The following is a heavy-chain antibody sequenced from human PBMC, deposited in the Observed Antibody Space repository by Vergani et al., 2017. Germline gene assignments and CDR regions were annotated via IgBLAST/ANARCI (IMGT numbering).Heavy chain of an antibody. CDR3: VXCRSVSRSWVADY. J-gene: IGHJ4*02. V-gene: IGHV5-51*01. Sequence: EVQLVQSGAEVTKPGESVKISCQGSGYTFSNYWIGCVRQTPGKGLEWMGTIYPDDSDARYSPSFQGQVTISADKSSNTAYLQWSSLNASDSAMYYCVXCRSVSRSWVADYWGQGTLVSVSS. CDR2: IYPDDSDA. CDR1: GYTFSNYW. D-gene: IGHD6-13*01.